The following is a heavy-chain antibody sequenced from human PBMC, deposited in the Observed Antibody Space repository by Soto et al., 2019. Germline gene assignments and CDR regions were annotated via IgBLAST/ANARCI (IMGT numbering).Heavy chain of an antibody. V-gene: IGHV3-23*04. CDR1: GCTFSRFA. CDR2: IDTSGENT. J-gene: IGHJ4*02. Sequence: EVQLVESGGGLVQPGGSLRLPCAASGCTFSRFAMRWVRQTPEKGLEWVSTIDTSGENTYYTDSVKGRLTIARENSKNTLYLQMVSLRPKDSAFFYCANRPLDSGSHYFDYCGQGTLITSSS. CDR3: ANRPLDSGSHYFDY. D-gene: IGHD3-10*01.